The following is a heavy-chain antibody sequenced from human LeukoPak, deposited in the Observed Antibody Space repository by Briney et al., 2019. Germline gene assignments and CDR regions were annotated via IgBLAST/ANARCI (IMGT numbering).Heavy chain of an antibody. J-gene: IGHJ3*02. CDR1: GYTFTSYY. Sequence: GASVKVSCKASGYTFTSYYMHWARQAPGQGLEWMGIINPSGGSTSYAQKFQGRVTMTRDMSTSTVYMELSSLRSEDTAVYYCAREALHYYDSSGYDAFDIWGQGTMVTVSS. CDR2: INPSGGST. V-gene: IGHV1-46*01. CDR3: AREALHYYDSSGYDAFDI. D-gene: IGHD3-22*01.